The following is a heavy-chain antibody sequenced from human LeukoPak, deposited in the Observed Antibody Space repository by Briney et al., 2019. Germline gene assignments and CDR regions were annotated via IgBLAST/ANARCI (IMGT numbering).Heavy chain of an antibody. CDR3: ARDFCSGGTCYARGYFDY. V-gene: IGHV1-18*01. D-gene: IGHD2-15*01. CDR1: SYTFTSYG. CDR2: ISAYNGNT. J-gene: IGHJ4*02. Sequence: ASVKVSCKASSYTFTSYGINWVRQAPGQGLEWMGCISAYNGNTNYAQKLQGRVTMTTDASTSTAYMELRSLRSDDTAVYYCARDFCSGGTCYARGYFDYWGQGTLVTVSS.